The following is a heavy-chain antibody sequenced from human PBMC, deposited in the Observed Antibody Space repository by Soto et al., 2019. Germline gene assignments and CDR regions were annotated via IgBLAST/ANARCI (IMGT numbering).Heavy chain of an antibody. CDR1: GGSISSSSYY. CDR3: RSEAGSSSWYSIYMDV. CDR2: IYYSGST. J-gene: IGHJ6*03. D-gene: IGHD6-13*01. V-gene: IGHV4-39*01. Sequence: SETLSLTCTVSGGSISSSSYYWGWIRQPPGKGLEWIGSIYYSGSTYYNPSLKSRVTISVDTSKNQFSLKLSSVTAADTAVYYCRSEAGSSSWYSIYMDVWGKGTTVTVSS.